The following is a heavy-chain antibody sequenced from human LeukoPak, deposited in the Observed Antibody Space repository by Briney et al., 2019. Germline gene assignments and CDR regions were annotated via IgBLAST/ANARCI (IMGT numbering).Heavy chain of an antibody. D-gene: IGHD3-22*01. CDR3: AREIEALTMIAPGGFDY. Sequence: SQTLSLTCAISGDSVTSNSAAWNWIRQSPSRGLEWLGRTYYRSKWYNDYAVSVKSRITINPDTSKNQFSLQLNSVTPEDTAVYYCAREIEALTMIAPGGFDYWGQGTLVTVSS. CDR2: TYYRSKWYN. J-gene: IGHJ4*02. V-gene: IGHV6-1*01. CDR1: GDSVTSNSAA.